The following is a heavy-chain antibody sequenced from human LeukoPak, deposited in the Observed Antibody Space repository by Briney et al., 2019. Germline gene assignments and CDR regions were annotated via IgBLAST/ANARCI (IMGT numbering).Heavy chain of an antibody. CDR3: ASGLDYYDSSGYYSGDAFDI. CDR2: ISAYNGNT. J-gene: IGHJ3*02. Sequence: ASVKVSCKASGYTFTSYGISWVRQAPGQGLEWMGWISAYNGNTNYAQKLQGRATMTTDTSTSTAYMELRSLRSDDTAVYYCASGLDYYDSSGYYSGDAFDIWGQGTMVTVSS. D-gene: IGHD3-22*01. CDR1: GYTFTSYG. V-gene: IGHV1-18*01.